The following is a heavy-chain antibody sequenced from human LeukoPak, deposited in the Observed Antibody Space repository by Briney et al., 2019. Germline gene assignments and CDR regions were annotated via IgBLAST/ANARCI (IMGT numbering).Heavy chain of an antibody. V-gene: IGHV3-23*01. CDR1: GFTFSSYA. Sequence: PGGSLRLSCAASGFTFSSYAMGWVRQAPGKGLEWVSVISGSGGSIYYADSVKGRFTISRDNSKNTLYMQMNSLRAEDTAVYYCAKDRVGSTHFDYWGQGTLVTVSS. CDR2: ISGSGGSI. D-gene: IGHD1-26*01. CDR3: AKDRVGSTHFDY. J-gene: IGHJ4*02.